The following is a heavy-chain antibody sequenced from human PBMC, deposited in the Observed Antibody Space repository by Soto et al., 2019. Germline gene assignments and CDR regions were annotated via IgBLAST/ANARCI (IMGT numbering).Heavy chain of an antibody. J-gene: IGHJ4*02. CDR1: GYTFTSYG. Sequence: ASVKVSCKASGYTFTSYGISWVRQAPGQGLEWMGWISAYNGNTNYAQKLQGRVTMTTDTSTSTAYMELRSLRSDDTAVYYCERTTQYCGGDCYSFYWGQGTLVTVSS. V-gene: IGHV1-18*01. CDR2: ISAYNGNT. CDR3: ERTTQYCGGDCYSFY. D-gene: IGHD2-21*02.